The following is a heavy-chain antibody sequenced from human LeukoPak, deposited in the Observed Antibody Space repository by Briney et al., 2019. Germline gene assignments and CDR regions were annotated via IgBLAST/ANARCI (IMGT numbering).Heavy chain of an antibody. CDR1: GFIFSSYA. CDR2: ISGSGGST. CDR3: ANWIVSVDY. D-gene: IGHD2-21*01. Sequence: GGSLKLSCAASGFIFSSYAMSWVRQAPGKGLEWVSAISGSGGSTYYADSVKGRFTISRDNSKNTLYLQMNSLRAEDTAVYYCANWIVSVDYWGQGTLVTVSS. J-gene: IGHJ4*02. V-gene: IGHV3-23*01.